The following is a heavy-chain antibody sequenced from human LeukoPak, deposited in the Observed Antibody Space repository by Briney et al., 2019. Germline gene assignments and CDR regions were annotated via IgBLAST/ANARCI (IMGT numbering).Heavy chain of an antibody. CDR3: ARDSGSYVGGCYFDY. V-gene: IGHV4-59*01. D-gene: IGHD1-26*01. CDR1: GGSISSYY. Sequence: PSETLSLTCTVSGGSISSYYWSWIRQPPGKGLEWIGYIYYSGSTNYNPSLKSRVTISVDTSKNQFSLKLSSVTAADTAVYYCARDSGSYVGGCYFDYWGQGTLVTVSS. CDR2: IYYSGST. J-gene: IGHJ4*02.